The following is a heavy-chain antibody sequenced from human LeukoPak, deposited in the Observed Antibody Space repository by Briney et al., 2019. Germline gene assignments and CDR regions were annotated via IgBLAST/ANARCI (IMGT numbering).Heavy chain of an antibody. D-gene: IGHD3-22*01. CDR2: ISSNGGTT. J-gene: IGHJ3*02. V-gene: IGHV3-64D*06. CDR1: GFTFSSYA. Sequence: GSLRLSCSASGFTFSSYAMYWVRQAPGKGLEYVSGISSNGGTTYYADSVKGRFTISRDNSKNTLYLQMSSLRPEDTAVYYCVKNRIDYDSSGHYSYAAFDIWGQGTMVTVSS. CDR3: VKNRIDYDSSGHYSYAAFDI.